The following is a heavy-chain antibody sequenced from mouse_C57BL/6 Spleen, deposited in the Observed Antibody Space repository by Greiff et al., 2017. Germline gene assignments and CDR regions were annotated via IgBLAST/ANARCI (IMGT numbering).Heavy chain of an antibody. Sequence: EVQLQQSGPELVKPGASVKMSCKASGYTFTDYNMHWVKQSHGKSLEWIGYINPNNGGTSYNQKFKGKATLTVNKSSSTAYMELRSLTSEDSAVYYCAVYYGYDGYAMDYWGQGTSVTVSS. CDR3: AVYYGYDGYAMDY. V-gene: IGHV1-22*01. CDR2: INPNNGGT. CDR1: GYTFTDYN. J-gene: IGHJ4*01. D-gene: IGHD2-2*01.